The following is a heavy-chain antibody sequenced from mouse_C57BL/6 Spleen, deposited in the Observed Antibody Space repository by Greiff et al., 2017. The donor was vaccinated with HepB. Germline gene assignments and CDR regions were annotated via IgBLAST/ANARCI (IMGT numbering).Heavy chain of an antibody. V-gene: IGHV1-63*01. CDR2: IYPGGGYT. Sequence: VQVVESGAELVRPGTSVKMSCKASGYTFTNYWIGWAKQRPGHGLEWIGDIYPGGGYTNYNEKFKGKATLTADKSSSTAYMQFSSLTSEDSAIYYCAREGTYAMDYWGQGTSVTVSS. J-gene: IGHJ4*01. CDR1: GYTFTNYW. CDR3: AREGTYAMDY. D-gene: IGHD2-14*01.